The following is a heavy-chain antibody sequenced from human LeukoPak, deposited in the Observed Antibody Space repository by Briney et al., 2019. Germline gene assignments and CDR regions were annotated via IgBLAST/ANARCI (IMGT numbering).Heavy chain of an antibody. Sequence: GASLRLSCAASGFTFSSYAMSWVRQAPGKGLGWVSGISGSGGSTYYADSVKGRFTISRDNSKNTLYLQMNSLRAEDTAIYYCARRHDYFDYWGQGTLVTVSS. CDR3: ARRHDYFDY. CDR2: ISGSGGST. CDR1: GFTFSSYA. J-gene: IGHJ4*02. V-gene: IGHV3-23*01.